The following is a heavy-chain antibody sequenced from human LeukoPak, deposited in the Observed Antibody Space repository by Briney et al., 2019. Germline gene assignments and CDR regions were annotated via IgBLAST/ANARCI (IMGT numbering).Heavy chain of an antibody. D-gene: IGHD3-22*01. V-gene: IGHV3-30*02. CDR2: IRYDGSNK. CDR3: AKDIHQGRGYYDSSGYYQSLPY. CDR1: GFTFSSYG. Sequence: GGSLRLSCAASGFTFSSYGMHWVRQAPGKGLESVAFIRYDGSNKYYADSVRGRFTISRDNSKNTLYLQMTSLRAEDTAVYYCAKDIHQGRGYYDSSGYYQSLPYWGQGTLVTVSS. J-gene: IGHJ4*02.